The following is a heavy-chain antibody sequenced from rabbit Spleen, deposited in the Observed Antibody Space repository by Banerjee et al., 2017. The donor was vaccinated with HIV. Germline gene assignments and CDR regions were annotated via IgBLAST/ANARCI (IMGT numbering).Heavy chain of an antibody. Sequence: QSLEESGGDLVKPEGSLTLTCTASGFSFSSRFYMCWVRQAPGKGLEWIGCIDTGSSGFTYFASWAKGRFTISKTSSTTVTLQMTSLTAADTATYFCARDTSSSFSSYGMDLWGPGTLVTVS. CDR2: IDTGSSGFT. D-gene: IGHD1-1*01. V-gene: IGHV1S40*01. CDR1: GFSFSSRFY. J-gene: IGHJ6*01. CDR3: ARDTSSSFSSYGMDL.